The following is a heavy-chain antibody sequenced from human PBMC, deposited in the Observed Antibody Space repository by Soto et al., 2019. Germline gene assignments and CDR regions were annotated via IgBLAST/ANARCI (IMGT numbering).Heavy chain of an antibody. CDR3: AKDGGYDGYYLNDY. Sequence: SVKVSCKASGGTFSTYIINWVRQAPGQGLEWMGRIIPFPALSNYAQKFQGRVTITADKSTSTVYMELNSLRAEDTAVYYCAKDGGYDGYYLNDYWGQGTLVTVSS. CDR2: IIPFPALS. D-gene: IGHD2-21*01. V-gene: IGHV1-69*04. CDR1: GGTFSTYI. J-gene: IGHJ4*02.